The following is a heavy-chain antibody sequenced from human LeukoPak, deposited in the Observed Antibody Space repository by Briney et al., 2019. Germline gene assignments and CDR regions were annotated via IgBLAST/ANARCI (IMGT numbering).Heavy chain of an antibody. V-gene: IGHV4-59*08. D-gene: IGHD1-1*01. CDR2: IYYSGST. CDR3: ARVTTTLNRFDP. J-gene: IGHJ5*02. CDR1: GGSISSYY. Sequence: PSETLSLTCTVSGGSISSYYWSWIRQPPGKGPEWIGYIYYSGSTNYNPSLKSRVTISVDTSKNQFSLKLSSVTAADTAVYYCARVTTTLNRFDPWGQGTLVTVSS.